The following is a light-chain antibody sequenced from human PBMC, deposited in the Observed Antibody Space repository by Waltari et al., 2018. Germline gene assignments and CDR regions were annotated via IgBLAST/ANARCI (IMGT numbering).Light chain of an antibody. Sequence: DIVVTQSPLSLPVTPGEPASISCRSSQSLLHRNGNNYWDWYLQKPGRSPQLLIYLGSNRASGVPDRFSGSGSGTDFTLRISRVEAEDVGVYYCMQSLQTLWTFGPGTKVEIK. V-gene: IGKV2-28*01. CDR3: MQSLQTLWT. CDR1: QSLLHRNGNNY. CDR2: LGS. J-gene: IGKJ1*01.